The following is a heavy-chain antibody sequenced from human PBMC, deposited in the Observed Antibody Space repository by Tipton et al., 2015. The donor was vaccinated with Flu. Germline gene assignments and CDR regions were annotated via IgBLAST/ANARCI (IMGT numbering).Heavy chain of an antibody. D-gene: IGHD7-27*01. CDR2: ISSSGTTI. J-gene: IGHJ4*02. V-gene: IGHV3-48*03. Sequence: SLRLSCAASGFTFSSYEMNWVRQALAKGLEWLSYISSSGTTISYADSVRGRFTISRDNAKNSLYLQLNSLRAEDTALYYCATLTGDDYWGQGDLVTVSS. CDR1: GFTFSSYE. CDR3: ATLTGDDY.